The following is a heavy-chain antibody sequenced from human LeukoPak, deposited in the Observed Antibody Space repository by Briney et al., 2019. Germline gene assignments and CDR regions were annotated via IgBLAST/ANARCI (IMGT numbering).Heavy chain of an antibody. CDR1: GFTFSGYW. J-gene: IGHJ3*02. Sequence: GGSLRLSCAASGFTFSGYWMHWVRQAPGKGLVWVSRLNSDGSSTTYADSVKGRITISRDNAKNTLYLQMNSLRAEDTAVYYCARASLLASDAFDIWGQGTMITVSS. CDR3: ARASLLASDAFDI. D-gene: IGHD2-15*01. V-gene: IGHV3-74*01. CDR2: LNSDGSST.